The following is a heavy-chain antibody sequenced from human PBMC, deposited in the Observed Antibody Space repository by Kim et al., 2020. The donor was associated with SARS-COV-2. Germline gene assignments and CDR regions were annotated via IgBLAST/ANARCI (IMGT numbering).Heavy chain of an antibody. CDR1: GGSISSGGYY. CDR3: AREGGIHMVRGVNWFDP. J-gene: IGHJ5*02. V-gene: IGHV4-31*03. Sequence: SETLSLTCTVSGGSISSGGYYWSWIRQHPGKGLEWIGYIYYSGSTYYNPSLKSRVTISVDTSKNQFSLKLSSVTAADTAVYYCAREGGIHMVRGVNWFDPWGQGTLVTVSS. CDR2: IYYSGST. D-gene: IGHD3-10*01.